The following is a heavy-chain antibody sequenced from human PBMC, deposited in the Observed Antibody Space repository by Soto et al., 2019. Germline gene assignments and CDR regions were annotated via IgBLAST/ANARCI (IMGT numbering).Heavy chain of an antibody. V-gene: IGHV3-21*01. CDR3: AGGAEKIVLMVYAC. CDR2: ISSSSSYI. CDR1: GFTFSSYS. D-gene: IGHD2-8*01. J-gene: IGHJ4*02. Sequence: GGSLRLSCAASGFTFSSYSMNWVRQAPGKGLEWVSSISSSSSYIYYADSMKGRFTISRDNAKNSLYLQMNSLGAEDTAVYYCAGGAEKIVLMVYACWGQGTLVTVSS.